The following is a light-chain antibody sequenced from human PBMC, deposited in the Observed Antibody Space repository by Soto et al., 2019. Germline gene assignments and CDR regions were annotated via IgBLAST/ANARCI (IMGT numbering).Light chain of an antibody. Sequence: IQLTQSPSSLSASVGDRVTIVCRASESISDYLNWYQLKSGEAPKVLIYSASTLRGGVPSRFSGTGSGTEFTLTISSLQPEDVATYYCQQTFSHLLSFGGGPRWRSN. CDR2: SAS. V-gene: IGKV1-39*01. CDR1: ESISDY. CDR3: QQTFSHLLS. J-gene: IGKJ4*01.